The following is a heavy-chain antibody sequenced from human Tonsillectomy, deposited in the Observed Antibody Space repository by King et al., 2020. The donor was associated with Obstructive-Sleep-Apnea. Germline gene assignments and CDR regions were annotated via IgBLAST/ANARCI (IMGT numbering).Heavy chain of an antibody. CDR3: AKDRRVGDYPGNAFDI. D-gene: IGHD4-17*01. J-gene: IGHJ3*02. Sequence: VQLVESGGGLVQPGGSLRLSCAASGITVSSYAMNWVRQSPGKGLEWVSGIGGSGGRPYDAVSVKGRFTISRDNSKDTLYLQMNSLGAEDTAVYYCAKDRRVGDYPGNAFDIWGQGTMVTVSS. CDR1: GITVSSYA. V-gene: IGHV3-23*04. CDR2: IGGSGGRP.